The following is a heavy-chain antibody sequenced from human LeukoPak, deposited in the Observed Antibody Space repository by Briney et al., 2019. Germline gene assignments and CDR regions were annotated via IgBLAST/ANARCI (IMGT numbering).Heavy chain of an antibody. CDR1: GFIVSSGY. CDR2: INSGGTT. V-gene: IGHV3-66*01. D-gene: IGHD5-24*01. J-gene: IGHJ5*02. Sequence: GGSLRLSCAASGFIVSSGYMTWVRQAPGRGLDWVSVINSGGTTYHADSLEGRFTISRDKSKNMLYLQMNSLKVEDTAVYYCAARKGFNYPFAHWGQGILVVVSS. CDR3: AARKGFNYPFAH.